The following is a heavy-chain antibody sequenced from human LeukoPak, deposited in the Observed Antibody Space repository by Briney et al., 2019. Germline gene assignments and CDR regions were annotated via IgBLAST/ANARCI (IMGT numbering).Heavy chain of an antibody. CDR1: GFTFSSYS. CDR2: ISSSSSYI. V-gene: IGHV3-21*01. Sequence: PGGSLRLSCAASGFTFSSYSMNWVRQAPGKGLEWVSSISSSSSYIYYADSVKGRFTISRDNAKNSLYLQMNSLRAEDTAVYYCARVKTTPSGYYYPNSPRAFDIWGQGTMVTVSS. J-gene: IGHJ3*02. D-gene: IGHD3-22*01. CDR3: ARVKTTPSGYYYPNSPRAFDI.